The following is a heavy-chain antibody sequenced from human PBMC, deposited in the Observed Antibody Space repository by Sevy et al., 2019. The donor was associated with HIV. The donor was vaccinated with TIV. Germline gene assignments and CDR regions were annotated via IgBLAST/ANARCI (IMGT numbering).Heavy chain of an antibody. D-gene: IGHD6-13*01. CDR3: ARDSLLSSSGYVGSYYYYGMDV. J-gene: IGHJ6*02. Sequence: SETLSLTCTVSGGSISSYYWSWIRQPAGKGLEWIGRIYTSGSTNYNPSLKSRVTMSVDTSKNQFSLNLSSLTAADTAVYYCARDSLLSSSGYVGSYYYYGMDVWGQGTTVTVSS. V-gene: IGHV4-4*07. CDR2: IYTSGST. CDR1: GGSISSYY.